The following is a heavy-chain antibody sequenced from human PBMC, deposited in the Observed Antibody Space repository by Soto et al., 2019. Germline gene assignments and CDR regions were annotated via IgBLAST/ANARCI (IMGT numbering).Heavy chain of an antibody. Sequence: EVQLVESGGGLVQPGGSLRLSCAASKFTFSGYSMYWVRQAPGKGLEWVSYISSTSATIYYADSVKGRFTISRDDAKNSLYLQMNSLRDEDTAVYYCARGSEKGGGPWGQGTLVTVSS. CDR1: KFTFSGYS. D-gene: IGHD3-16*01. J-gene: IGHJ5*02. V-gene: IGHV3-48*02. CDR2: ISSTSATI. CDR3: ARGSEKGGGP.